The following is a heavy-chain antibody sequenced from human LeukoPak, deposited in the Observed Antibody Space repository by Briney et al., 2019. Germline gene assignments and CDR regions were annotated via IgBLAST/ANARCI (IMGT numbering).Heavy chain of an antibody. CDR3: ARADTAMAFDY. J-gene: IGHJ4*02. CDR1: GGTFSSYA. V-gene: IGHV1-69*04. Sequence: ASVKVSCKASGGTFSSYAISWVRQAPGQGLEWMGRIIPILGIANYAQKFQGRVTITADKSTSTAYMELSSLRSEDTAVYYCARADTAMAFDYWGQGTLVTVSS. D-gene: IGHD5-18*01. CDR2: IIPILGIA.